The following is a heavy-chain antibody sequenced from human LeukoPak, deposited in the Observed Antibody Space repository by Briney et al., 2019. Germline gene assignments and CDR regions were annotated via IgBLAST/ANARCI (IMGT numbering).Heavy chain of an antibody. CDR1: GGSLSSYY. J-gene: IGHJ3*02. CDR3: ARDQGIFKGAFDI. Sequence: SETLSLTCAVSGGSLSSYYWSWIRQPPGKGLEWIGYIYYSGSTNYNPSLKSRVTMSVDTSKNQSSLKVSSVTAADTAVYYCARDQGIFKGAFDIWGQGTMVTVSS. V-gene: IGHV4-59*01. CDR2: IYYSGST.